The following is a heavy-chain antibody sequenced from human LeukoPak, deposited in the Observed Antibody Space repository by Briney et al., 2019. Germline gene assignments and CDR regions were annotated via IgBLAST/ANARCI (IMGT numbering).Heavy chain of an antibody. D-gene: IGHD2-8*02. CDR3: ATAGPYSTGWFDP. J-gene: IGHJ5*02. CDR2: FDPEDGET. Sequence: GASVKVSCKVSGYTLTELSMHWVRQAPGKGLEWMGGFDPEDGETIYAQKFQGRVTMTEDTSTDTAYMGLSSLRSEDTAVYYCATAGPYSTGWFDPWGQGTLVTVSS. V-gene: IGHV1-24*01. CDR1: GYTLTELS.